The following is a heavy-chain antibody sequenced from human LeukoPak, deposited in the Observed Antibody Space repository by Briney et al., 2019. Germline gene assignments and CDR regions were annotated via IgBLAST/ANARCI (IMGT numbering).Heavy chain of an antibody. CDR1: GGTFSSYA. CDR2: IIPIFGTA. Sequence: ASVKVSCKASGGTFSSYAISWVRQAPGQGLEWMGGIIPIFGTANYAQKFQGRVTITTDESTSTAYMELSSLRSEDTALYYCAKDIARKGIAAYGGNDYWGQGTLVTVSS. J-gene: IGHJ4*02. V-gene: IGHV1-69*05. D-gene: IGHD6-13*01. CDR3: AKDIARKGIAAYGGNDY.